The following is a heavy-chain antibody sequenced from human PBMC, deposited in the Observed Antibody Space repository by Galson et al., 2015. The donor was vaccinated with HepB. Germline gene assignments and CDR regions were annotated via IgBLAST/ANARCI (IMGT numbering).Heavy chain of an antibody. V-gene: IGHV3-48*02. Sequence: SLRLSCAASEFTFSNYGMNWVRQAPGKGLEWVSYISSSSSSIYYADSVKGRFTISRDNAKNSLYLQMNSLRDEDTAVYYCARDKPTTVTTCDYWGQGTLVTVSS. CDR3: ARDKPTTVTTCDY. CDR1: EFTFSNYG. J-gene: IGHJ4*02. D-gene: IGHD4-17*01. CDR2: ISSSSSSI.